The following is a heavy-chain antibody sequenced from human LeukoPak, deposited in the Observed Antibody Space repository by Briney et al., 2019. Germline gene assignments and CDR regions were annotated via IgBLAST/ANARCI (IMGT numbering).Heavy chain of an antibody. Sequence: PSETLSLTCTVSGGSISSYYWSWIRQPAGKGLEWIGRIYTSGSTNYNPSLKSRVTMPVDTSKNQFSLKLSSVTAADTAVYYCARDLPVLRYFDWLGGTNYSDYYYYGMDVWGQGTTVTVSS. CDR2: IYTSGST. D-gene: IGHD3-9*01. CDR1: GGSISSYY. CDR3: ARDLPVLRYFDWLGGTNYSDYYYYGMDV. J-gene: IGHJ6*02. V-gene: IGHV4-4*07.